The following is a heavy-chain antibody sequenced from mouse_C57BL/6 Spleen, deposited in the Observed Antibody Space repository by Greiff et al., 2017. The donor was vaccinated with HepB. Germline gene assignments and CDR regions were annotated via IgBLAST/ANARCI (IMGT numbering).Heavy chain of an antibody. CDR1: GYTFTDYN. V-gene: IGHV1-22*01. D-gene: IGHD2-3*01. CDR2: INPNNGGT. Sequence: VQLQQSGPELVKPGTSVMMSCKASGYTFTDYNMHWVKQSHGKSLEWIGYINPNNGGTSYNQKFKGKATLTVNKSSSTAYMELRSLTSEDSAVYYCARVIYEYYFDYWGQGTTLTVSS. J-gene: IGHJ2*01. CDR3: ARVIYEYYFDY.